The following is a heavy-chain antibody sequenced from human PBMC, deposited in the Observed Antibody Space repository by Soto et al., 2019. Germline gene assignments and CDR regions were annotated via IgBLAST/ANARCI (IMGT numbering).Heavy chain of an antibody. CDR1: GFTFSDYY. J-gene: IGHJ4*02. CDR3: ARNQDTAMVLPY. CDR2: ITSSGCTI. D-gene: IGHD5-18*01. V-gene: IGHV3-11*01. Sequence: QVQLVESGGGLVKPGGSLRLSCAASGFTFSDYYMSWIRQAPGKGLEWVSYITSSGCTIYYADSVKGRLTISRDNAKNSLYLQMNSLRAEDTAVYYCARNQDTAMVLPYWGQGTLVIVSS.